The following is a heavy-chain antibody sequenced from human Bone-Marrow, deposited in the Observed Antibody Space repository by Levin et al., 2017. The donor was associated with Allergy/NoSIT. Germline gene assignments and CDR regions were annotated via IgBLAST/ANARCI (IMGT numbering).Heavy chain of an antibody. D-gene: IGHD1-26*01. J-gene: IGHJ4*01. CDR3: ATDRRRLEYSGSYFDY. Sequence: PGESLKISCKVFGYTVSELSMHWLRQAPGKGLEWLGGFDPEEGGIIYPQRFKGRVTMTEDTSTDTAYMELNSLTSDDTAVYYCATDRRRLEYSGSYFDYWGHGTLLTVSS. V-gene: IGHV1-24*01. CDR2: FDPEEGGI. CDR1: GYTVSELS.